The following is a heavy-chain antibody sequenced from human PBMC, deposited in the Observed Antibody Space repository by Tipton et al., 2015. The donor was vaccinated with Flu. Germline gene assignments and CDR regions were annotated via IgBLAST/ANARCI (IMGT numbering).Heavy chain of an antibody. Sequence: TLSLTCSVSGGSIGGGSFYWDWGRFRPREGLEWVGNIHYNGGTHYNPSLESRASISVDTSSNQFSLKLNSVTAADSALYFCARSDIDTPPFNRWGQGTLVTVSS. J-gene: IGHJ5*02. CDR2: IHYNGGT. CDR3: ARSDIDTPPFNR. D-gene: IGHD1-14*01. V-gene: IGHV4-31*03. CDR1: GGSIGGGSFY.